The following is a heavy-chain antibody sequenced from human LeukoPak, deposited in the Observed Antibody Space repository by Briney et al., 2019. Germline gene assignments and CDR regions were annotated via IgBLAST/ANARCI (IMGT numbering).Heavy chain of an antibody. CDR3: AKQGYSSSWNHFDY. D-gene: IGHD6-13*01. J-gene: IGHJ4*02. CDR2: ISGSGGST. V-gene: IGHV3-23*01. CDR1: GFTFTSYA. Sequence: PGGPLRLSCAASGFTFTSYAMSWVRQAPGKGLEWVSAISGSGGSTYYADSVKGRFTTSRDNSKNTLYLQMNSLRAEDTAVYYCAKQGYSSSWNHFDYWGQGTLVTVSS.